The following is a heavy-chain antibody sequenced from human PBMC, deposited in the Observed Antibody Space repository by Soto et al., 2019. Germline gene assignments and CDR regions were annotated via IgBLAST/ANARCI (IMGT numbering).Heavy chain of an antibody. Sequence: SETLSLTCTVSGGSVSSYYWSWIRQPPGKELEWIGYIYYRGSPDYNPSLKSRVTISLDTSKNQFSLKLGSVTAADTAVYYCARGSVVQYWYFDLWGRGTLVT. D-gene: IGHD2-15*01. J-gene: IGHJ2*01. CDR2: IYYRGSP. CDR3: ARGSVVQYWYFDL. CDR1: GGSVSSYY. V-gene: IGHV4-59*02.